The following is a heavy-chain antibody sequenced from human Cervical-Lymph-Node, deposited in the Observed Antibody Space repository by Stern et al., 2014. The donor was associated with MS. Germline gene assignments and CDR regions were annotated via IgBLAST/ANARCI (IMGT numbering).Heavy chain of an antibody. CDR3: AREGGNTAEYFQH. D-gene: IGHD4-23*01. V-gene: IGHV3-33*01. CDR2: IYYDGSNR. CDR1: GFTFSSSG. J-gene: IGHJ1*01. Sequence: QDQLVQSGGGVVQPGRSLRLSCAASGFTFSSSGMHWVRQAPGKGLEWLAIIYYDGSNRYYADSVKGRFTISRDNSKNTLYLQMNSLRAEDTAVYYCAREGGNTAEYFQHWGQGTLVTVSS.